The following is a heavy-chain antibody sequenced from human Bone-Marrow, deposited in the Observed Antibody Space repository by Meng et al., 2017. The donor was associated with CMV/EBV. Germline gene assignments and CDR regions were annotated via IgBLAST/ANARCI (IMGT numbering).Heavy chain of an antibody. Sequence: SETRSLTCAVDGGSFSGHFWSWIRQPPGKGLEWIGNIKQSEGTNYNTSPKRRATIPVDTSKNQFSLKLSYVTVADTAVYYCARVRSQFEYWSQKRMVTVSS. J-gene: IGHJ4*02. CDR3: ARVRSQFEY. CDR2: IKQSEGT. CDR1: GGSFSGHF. V-gene: IGHV4-34*01.